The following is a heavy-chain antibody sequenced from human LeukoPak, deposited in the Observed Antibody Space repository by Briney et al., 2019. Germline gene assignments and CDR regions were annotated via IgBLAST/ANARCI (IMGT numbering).Heavy chain of an antibody. J-gene: IGHJ4*02. CDR3: ARDLVKGTTGTTVPPGY. CDR2: ISAYNGNT. D-gene: IGHD1-1*01. CDR1: GYTFTSYG. V-gene: IGHV1-18*01. Sequence: ASVKVSCKASGYTFTSYGISWVRQAPGQGLEWMGWISAYNGNTNYAQKLQGRVTMTTDTSTSTAYMELRSLRSDDTAVYYCARDLVKGTTGTTVPPGYWGQGTLVTVSS.